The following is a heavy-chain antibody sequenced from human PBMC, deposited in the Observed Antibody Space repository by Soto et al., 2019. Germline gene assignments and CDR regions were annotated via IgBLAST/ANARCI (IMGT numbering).Heavy chain of an antibody. D-gene: IGHD1-26*01. CDR1: GYTFTVYY. Sequence: QVQLVQSGAEVKKPGASVNVSCKASGYTFTVYYMHWVRQAPGQGLEWMGWINPKSGGTMYLQRFQGRVTMTWDMSISTAYRVLTRLRSDATAVYFWVRDLAKGGGSTRFDYWGQGTLVTVSS. J-gene: IGHJ4*02. V-gene: IGHV1-2*02. CDR3: VRDLAKGGGSTRFDY. CDR2: INPKSGGT.